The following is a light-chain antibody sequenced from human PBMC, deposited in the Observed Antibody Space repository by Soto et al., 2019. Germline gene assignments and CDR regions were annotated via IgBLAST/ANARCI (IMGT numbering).Light chain of an antibody. CDR3: SSYTSSSTPHVV. CDR2: DVS. J-gene: IGLJ2*01. Sequence: QSALTQPASVSGSPGQSISISCTGTSSDVGGYNYVSWYQQHPGKAPKLMIYDVSNRPSGVSNRFSGSKSGNTASLTISGLQAEDEADYYCSSYTSSSTPHVVFGGGTKLTVL. CDR1: SSDVGGYNY. V-gene: IGLV2-14*01.